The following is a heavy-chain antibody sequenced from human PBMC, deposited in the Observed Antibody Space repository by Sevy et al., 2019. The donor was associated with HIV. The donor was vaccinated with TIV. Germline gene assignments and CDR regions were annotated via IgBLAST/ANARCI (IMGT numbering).Heavy chain of an antibody. Sequence: ASVKVSCKVSGHTLTQLSMHWVRQAPGKGLEWMGSFDPEDGERIYEQKFQGRITMTEDTSTDTAYMDLSSLKSDDTAVYYCATTREYYQGKSGYFDYWGQGALVTVSS. V-gene: IGHV1-24*01. D-gene: IGHD2-15*01. J-gene: IGHJ4*02. CDR2: FDPEDGER. CDR1: GHTLTQLS. CDR3: ATTREYYQGKSGYFDY.